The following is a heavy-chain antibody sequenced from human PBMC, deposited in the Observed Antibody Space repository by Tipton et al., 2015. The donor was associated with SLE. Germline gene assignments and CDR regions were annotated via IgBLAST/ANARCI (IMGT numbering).Heavy chain of an antibody. Sequence: LRLSCTVSGGSISSDDYYWSWIRQHPGKGLEWIGNIYYSGSTFYNPSLKSRVTISLDTSKNQFSLKLTSVTAADTAVYYCAREGVALDIWGQGTLVTVSS. CDR3: AREGVALDI. D-gene: IGHD3-16*01. CDR1: GGSISSDDYY. J-gene: IGHJ3*02. CDR2: IYYSGST. V-gene: IGHV4-31*02.